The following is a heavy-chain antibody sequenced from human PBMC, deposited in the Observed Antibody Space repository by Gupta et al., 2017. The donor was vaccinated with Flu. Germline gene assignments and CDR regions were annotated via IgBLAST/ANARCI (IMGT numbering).Heavy chain of an antibody. J-gene: IGHJ4*02. CDR1: SYF. CDR3: APHDSPLLFGVGF. D-gene: IGHD3-3*01. Sequence: SYFLSWFRQPPGKGLECVGYIYYTGNTNYNLSIKRRVSISVDKSNNNFLLPLITVIDADATAYYCAPHDSPLLFGVGFWGRGTLVTVSS. V-gene: IGHV4-59*08. CDR2: IYYTGNT.